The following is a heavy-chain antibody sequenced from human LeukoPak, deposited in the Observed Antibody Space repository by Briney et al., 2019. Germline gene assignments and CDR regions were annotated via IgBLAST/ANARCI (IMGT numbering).Heavy chain of an antibody. CDR1: GFSFSDYG. J-gene: IGHJ3*02. Sequence: PGGSLRLSCGASGFSFSDYGMHWVRQAPGRGLEWVAFIRQNGIKKHYIDSVKGRFNVSRDNSKNTLYLQMNSLRAEDTAVYYCWGNSDAFDIWGQGTMVTVSS. CDR2: IRQNGIKK. D-gene: IGHD4-23*01. CDR3: WGNSDAFDI. V-gene: IGHV3-30*02.